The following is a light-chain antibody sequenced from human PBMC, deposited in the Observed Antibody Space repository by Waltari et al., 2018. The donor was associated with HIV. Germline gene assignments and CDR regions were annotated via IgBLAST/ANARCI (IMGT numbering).Light chain of an antibody. CDR1: SGSVSTSYY. V-gene: IGLV8-61*01. CDR2: RTN. J-gene: IGLJ3*02. Sequence: QTVVTQEPSFSVSPGGTVTLTCGLSSGSVSTSYYPSWYQQTPGQAPRTLSYRTNTRSSGVPDRFSGSILGNKAALTITGAQADDESDYYCVLYMGSGIWVFGGGTKLTVL. CDR3: VLYMGSGIWV.